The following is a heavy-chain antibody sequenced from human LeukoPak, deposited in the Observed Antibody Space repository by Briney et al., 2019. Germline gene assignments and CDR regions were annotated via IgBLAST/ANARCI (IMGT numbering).Heavy chain of an antibody. Sequence: PSETLSLTCTVSGGSISSYYWSWIRQPAGKGLEWIGRIYTSGSTNYNPSLKSRVTMSVDTSKNQFSLKLSSVTAADTAVYYCARDGSWAVAGTSYGMDVWGQGTTVTVSS. D-gene: IGHD6-19*01. J-gene: IGHJ6*02. CDR3: ARDGSWAVAGTSYGMDV. CDR2: IYTSGST. CDR1: GGSISSYY. V-gene: IGHV4-4*07.